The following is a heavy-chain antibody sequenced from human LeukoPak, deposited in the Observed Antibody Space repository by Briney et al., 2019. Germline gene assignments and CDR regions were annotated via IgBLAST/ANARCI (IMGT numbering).Heavy chain of an antibody. CDR1: GGSISSGGYY. Sequence: SETLSLTCTVSGGSISSGGYYWSWLRQHPGTGLEWIGYIYYSGSTYYNPSLKSRVTISVDTSKNQFSLKLSSVTAADMAVYYCARGNIVVVPAQYNWFDPWGQGTLVTVSS. CDR2: IYYSGST. J-gene: IGHJ5*02. D-gene: IGHD2-2*01. V-gene: IGHV4-31*03. CDR3: ARGNIVVVPAQYNWFDP.